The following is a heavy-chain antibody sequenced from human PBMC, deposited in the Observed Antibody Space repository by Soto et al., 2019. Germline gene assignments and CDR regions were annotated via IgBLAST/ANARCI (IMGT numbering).Heavy chain of an antibody. CDR2: IYSGGST. J-gene: IGHJ5*02. D-gene: IGHD1-26*01. CDR1: GVTVSSNF. Sequence: GGSLRLSCAASGVTVSSNFMSWVRQAPGKGLEWVSLIYSGGSTYYADSVKGRFTISRDSSKNTLFLQMDSLRAEDTAVYYCTKGGTYYGWFDPWGQGALVTVSS. V-gene: IGHV3-66*01. CDR3: TKGGTYYGWFDP.